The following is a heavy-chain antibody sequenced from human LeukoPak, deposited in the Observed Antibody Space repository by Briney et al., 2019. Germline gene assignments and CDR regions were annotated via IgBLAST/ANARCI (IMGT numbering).Heavy chain of an antibody. CDR3: AELGITMIGGV. D-gene: IGHD3-10*02. J-gene: IGHJ6*04. CDR2: ISSSGSTI. CDR1: GFTFSSYE. Sequence: GGTLRLSCGASGFTFSSYEMNWVRQAPGKGLEWVSYISSSGSTIYYADSVKGRFTISRDNAKNSLYLQMNSLRAEDTAVYYCAELGITMIGGVWGKGTTVTISS. V-gene: IGHV3-48*03.